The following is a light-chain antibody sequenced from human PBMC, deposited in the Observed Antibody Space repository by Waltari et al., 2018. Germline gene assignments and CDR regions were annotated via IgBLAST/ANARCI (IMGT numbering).Light chain of an antibody. Sequence: EIVMTQSPATLSVSPGERATLPCRASQRVSSNLAWYQQKPGQAPRLLIYGASTGATGIPARFSGSGSGTEFTLTISSLQSEDFAVYYCQQYNNWPPWTFGQGTKVEIK. J-gene: IGKJ1*01. CDR2: GAS. V-gene: IGKV3-15*01. CDR1: QRVSSN. CDR3: QQYNNWPPWT.